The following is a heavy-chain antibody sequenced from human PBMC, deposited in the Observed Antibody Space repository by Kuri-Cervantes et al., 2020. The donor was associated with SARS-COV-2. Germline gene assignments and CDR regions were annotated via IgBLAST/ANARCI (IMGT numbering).Heavy chain of an antibody. CDR2: ISGSGTGA. V-gene: IGHV3-23*01. CDR1: GFSFSSYA. CDR3: AKDPTATTEYYYAMDV. Sequence: SCAASGFSFSSYAMSWVRQAPGKGLEWVSVISGSGTGAYYADSVKGRFTISRDNSKNTLYLQMNSLRAEDTAVYFCAKDPTATTEYYYAMDVWGQGTTVTVSS. D-gene: IGHD1-7*01. J-gene: IGHJ6*02.